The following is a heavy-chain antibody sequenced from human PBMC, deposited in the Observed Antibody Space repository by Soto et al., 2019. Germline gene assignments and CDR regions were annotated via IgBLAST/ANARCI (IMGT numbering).Heavy chain of an antibody. V-gene: IGHV1-18*01. D-gene: IGHD2-2*01. CDR1: GYRFANYG. CDR3: ARVVPGAEAWFGP. J-gene: IGHJ5*02. Sequence: GTSVEVTWKACGYRFANYGRRWVRQAPGQPLEWLGWISLYSDGTNYAQKFQGRVSMTTDTSTTTAYMELRSLRSDDTAVYYCARVVPGAEAWFGPWGQGTLAPVSS. CDR2: ISLYSDGT.